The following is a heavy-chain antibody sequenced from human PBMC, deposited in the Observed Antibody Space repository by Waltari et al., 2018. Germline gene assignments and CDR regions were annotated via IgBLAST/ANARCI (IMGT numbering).Heavy chain of an antibody. CDR2: MYPSDDSA. J-gene: IGHJ4*02. CDR3: ARRAAAALLLDY. D-gene: IGHD6-13*01. V-gene: IGHV1-46*01. CDR1: GYTLPNYY. Sequence: QVQLVQSGAEVRKPGASVKVSCKASGYTLPNYYVDWMRQAPGQGLEWMGVMYPSDDSATYAQTFQGRVTFTKDTSTSTFYMQLSSVTSEDTAVYYCARRAAAALLLDYWGQGTLVTVSS.